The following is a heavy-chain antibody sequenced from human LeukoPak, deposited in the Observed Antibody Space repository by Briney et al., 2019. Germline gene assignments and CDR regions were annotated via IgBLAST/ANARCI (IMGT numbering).Heavy chain of an antibody. CDR3: ARGTLNIPGEHGAFDY. D-gene: IGHD1-14*01. CDR1: GFTVSNNY. CDR2: IYSGGST. J-gene: IGHJ4*02. V-gene: IGHV3-66*01. Sequence: GGSLRLSCAASGFTVSNNYMRWVRQAPGKGLEWVSLIYSGGSTYYADSVKGRFIISRDNAKNSLYLQMNSLRAEDTAVYYCARGTLNIPGEHGAFDYWGQGTLVTVSS.